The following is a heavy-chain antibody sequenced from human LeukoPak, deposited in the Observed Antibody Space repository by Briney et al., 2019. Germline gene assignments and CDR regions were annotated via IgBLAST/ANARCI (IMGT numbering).Heavy chain of an antibody. J-gene: IGHJ3*02. Sequence: ASVKVSCKASGYTFTGYYMHWVRQAPGQGLEWMGWINPNSGGTNYAQKFQGRVTMTRDTSISTAYMELSRLRSDDTAVYYCARPMYSSSSADAFDIWGQGTMVTVSS. V-gene: IGHV1-2*02. CDR1: GYTFTGYY. CDR2: INPNSGGT. CDR3: ARPMYSSSSADAFDI. D-gene: IGHD6-6*01.